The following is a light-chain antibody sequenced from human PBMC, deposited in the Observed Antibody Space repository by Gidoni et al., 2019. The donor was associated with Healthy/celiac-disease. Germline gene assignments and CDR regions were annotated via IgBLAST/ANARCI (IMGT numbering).Light chain of an antibody. CDR1: SGHSNYA. Sequence: QLVLTQSPSASASLGASVKLTCTLSSGHSNYAIAWHQQQPEKGPRYLMKVNSDGSHTKGDGIPDRFSGSSSGAGRYLTISGLQSEDEADYYCQTWGTGIRVFGGGTKLTVL. J-gene: IGLJ3*02. CDR3: QTWGTGIRV. CDR2: VNSDGSH. V-gene: IGLV4-69*01.